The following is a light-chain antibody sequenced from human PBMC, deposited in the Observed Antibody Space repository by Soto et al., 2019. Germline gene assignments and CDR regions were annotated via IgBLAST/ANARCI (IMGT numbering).Light chain of an antibody. Sequence: QSALAQPRSVSGSPGQSVTISCTGTSGDVGGYNYVSWFQHHPGKAPKLMIFDVTQRPSGVPDRSSGSKSGNTASLTISGLQAVDEADYYCCSYAGSYTYVFGTGTKVTVL. J-gene: IGLJ1*01. CDR3: CSYAGSYTYV. V-gene: IGLV2-11*01. CDR2: DVT. CDR1: SGDVGGYNY.